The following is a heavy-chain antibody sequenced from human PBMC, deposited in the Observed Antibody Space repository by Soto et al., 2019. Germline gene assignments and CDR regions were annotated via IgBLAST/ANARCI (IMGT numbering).Heavy chain of an antibody. CDR3: ARAHDGDYGYGMDV. CDR1: GGSISCGGYS. Sequence: QLQLQESGSGLVTPSQTLSLTCAVSGGSISCGGYSWRWIRQPPGKGLEWIGYIYLSGSTNYNPSLKSRVTKSVDRSKNPSSLRLSSLTAADTAVYYWARAHDGDYGYGMDVWGKATTVSVSS. D-gene: IGHD4-17*01. J-gene: IGHJ6*04. CDR2: IYLSGST. V-gene: IGHV4-30-2*01.